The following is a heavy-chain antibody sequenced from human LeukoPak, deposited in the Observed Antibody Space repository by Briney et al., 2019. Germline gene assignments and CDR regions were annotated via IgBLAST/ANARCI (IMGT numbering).Heavy chain of an antibody. CDR3: ATKQWLAPPPDS. V-gene: IGHV3-74*01. CDR1: GFTFSKYW. Sequence: GGSLRLSCAASGFTFSKYWMLWVRQAPGKGLESVSRINTDGTVTTYADSVKCRFTVSRDNADNTMFLQMNSVRDEDTAVYYCATKQWLAPPPDSRGQGTPVTVSS. D-gene: IGHD6-19*01. J-gene: IGHJ4*02. CDR2: INTDGTVT.